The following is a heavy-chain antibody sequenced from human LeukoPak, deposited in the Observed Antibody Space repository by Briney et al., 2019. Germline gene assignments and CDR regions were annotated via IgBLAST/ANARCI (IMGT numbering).Heavy chain of an antibody. J-gene: IGHJ4*02. CDR2: IYYSGST. D-gene: IGHD6-13*01. V-gene: IGHV4-31*03. CDR1: GGSISSGGYY. Sequence: SQTLSLTCTVSGGSISSGGYYWSWIRQHPVKVLVWIGYIYYSGSTYYNPSLKSRVTISVDTSKNQFSLKLSSVTAADTAVYYCAKTRVAAAGTGSDYWGQGTLVTVSS. CDR3: AKTRVAAAGTGSDY.